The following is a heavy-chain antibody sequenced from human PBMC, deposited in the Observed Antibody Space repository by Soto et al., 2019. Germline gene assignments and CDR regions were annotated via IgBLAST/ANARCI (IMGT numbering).Heavy chain of an antibody. D-gene: IGHD3-10*01. V-gene: IGHV5-10-1*01. CDR2: IDPSDSYT. CDR1: GYSFTSYW. J-gene: IGHJ6*02. CDR3: ARLHGLYGSGSYYSFRQHYYGMDV. Sequence: PGESLKISCKGSGYSFTSYWISWVRQVPGKGLEWMGRIDPSDSYTNYSPSFQGHVTISADKSISTAYLQWSSLKASDTAMYYCARLHGLYGSGSYYSFRQHYYGMDVWGQGTTVTVSS.